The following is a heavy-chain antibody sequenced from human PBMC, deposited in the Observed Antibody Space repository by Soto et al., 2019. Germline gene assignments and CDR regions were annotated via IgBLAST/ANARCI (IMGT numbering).Heavy chain of an antibody. CDR1: GDSITSIYH. J-gene: IGHJ4*02. V-gene: IGHV4-38-2*02. D-gene: IGHD4-17*01. CDR2: IYHTGTT. CDR3: ARELYGDYYFDY. Sequence: SETLSLTCAVSGDSITSIYHWAWIRQPPGRGLEWVASIYHTGTTYYNPSLKSRVTISVDTSKNQFSLNLSSVTAAATAVYYCARELYGDYYFDYWGQGTLVTVSS.